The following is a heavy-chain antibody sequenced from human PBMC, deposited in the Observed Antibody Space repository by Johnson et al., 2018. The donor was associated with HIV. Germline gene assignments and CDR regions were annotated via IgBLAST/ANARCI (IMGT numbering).Heavy chain of an antibody. D-gene: IGHD3-3*01. CDR2: VSDDGSNT. CDR1: GFIFSNYG. Sequence: QVQLVESGGGVVQPGRSLRLSCSASGFIFSNYGMHWVRQAPGNGLEWVAVVSDDGSNTYYSDSLQGRFTISRDNSKNTLDLQMNSLRGEDTAVYYCAKGLTFFGVAMINAPLDIWGQGTMVTVSS. J-gene: IGHJ3*02. CDR3: AKGLTFFGVAMINAPLDI. V-gene: IGHV3-30*18.